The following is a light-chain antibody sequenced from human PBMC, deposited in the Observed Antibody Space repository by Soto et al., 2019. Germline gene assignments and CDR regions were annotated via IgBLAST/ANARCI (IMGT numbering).Light chain of an antibody. CDR2: EVS. CDR3: SSYTRSSTWV. Sequence: QSALTQPASVSGSPGQSITISCTGTSSDVGGYNYVSWYQQHPGKAPKLMIYEVSNRPSGVSNRFSGSQSGNTASLTISGLQAEDEADYYCSSYTRSSTWVFGGGTKLTV. J-gene: IGLJ3*02. CDR1: SSDVGGYNY. V-gene: IGLV2-14*01.